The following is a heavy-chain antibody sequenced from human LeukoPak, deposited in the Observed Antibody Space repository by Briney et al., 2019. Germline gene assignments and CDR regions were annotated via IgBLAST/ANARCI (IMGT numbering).Heavy chain of an antibody. CDR3: ARVSSGYEGSDY. CDR1: GYTFTSYY. V-gene: IGHV1-46*01. J-gene: IGHJ4*02. D-gene: IGHD5-12*01. CDR2: INPSGGST. Sequence: GASVKVSCKASGYTFTSYYMHGVRQAPGQGLEWMGIINPSGGSTTYAQKFQGRVTMTRDTSTSTVHMELSSLRSEDTAVYYCARVSSGYEGSDYWGQGTLVTVSS.